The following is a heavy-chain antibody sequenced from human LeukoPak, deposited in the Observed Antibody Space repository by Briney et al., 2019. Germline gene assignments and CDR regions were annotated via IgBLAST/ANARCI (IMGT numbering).Heavy chain of an antibody. V-gene: IGHV3-30*03. Sequence: SGGSLRLSCAASGFTVSSNYMSWVRQAPGKGLEWVAVISYDGSNKYYADSVKGRFTISRDNSKNTLYLQMNSLRAEDTAVYYCAGAFGVVDYWGQGTLVTVSS. D-gene: IGHD3-3*01. CDR1: GFTVSSNY. J-gene: IGHJ4*02. CDR3: AGAFGVVDY. CDR2: ISYDGSNK.